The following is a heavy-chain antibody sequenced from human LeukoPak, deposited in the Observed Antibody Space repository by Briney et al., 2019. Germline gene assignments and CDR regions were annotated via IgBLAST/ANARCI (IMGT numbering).Heavy chain of an antibody. J-gene: IGHJ4*02. CDR3: ARERGYYGSGSSTYFDY. Sequence: GASLRLSCAASGFTFSSYAMSWVRQAPGKGLEWVSAISGSGGSTYYADSVKGRFTISRDNAKNSLYLQMNSLRAEDTAVYYCARERGYYGSGSSTYFDYWGQGTLVTVSS. D-gene: IGHD3-10*01. CDR1: GFTFSSYA. V-gene: IGHV3-23*01. CDR2: ISGSGGST.